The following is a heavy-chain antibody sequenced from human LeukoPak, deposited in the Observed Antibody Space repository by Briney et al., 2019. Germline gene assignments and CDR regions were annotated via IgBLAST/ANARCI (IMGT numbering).Heavy chain of an antibody. CDR3: TTDGGTAAAGLDAFDI. D-gene: IGHD6-13*01. J-gene: IGHJ3*02. CDR1: GFTFSNAW. Sequence: GRSLRLSCAASGFTFSNAWMSWVRQAPGKGMEWVGRIKSKTDGGTTDYAAPVKGRFTISRDDSKNTLYLQMNSLKTEDTAVYYCTTDGGTAAAGLDAFDIWGQGTMVTVSS. V-gene: IGHV3-15*01. CDR2: IKSKTDGGTT.